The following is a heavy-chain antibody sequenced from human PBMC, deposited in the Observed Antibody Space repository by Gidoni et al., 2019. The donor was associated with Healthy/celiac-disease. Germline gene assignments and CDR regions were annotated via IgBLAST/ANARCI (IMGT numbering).Heavy chain of an antibody. D-gene: IGHD3-3*01. V-gene: IGHV3-30*18. CDR3: AKGYYDFWSGYYGNWFDP. J-gene: IGHJ5*02. Sequence: TFSSYGMHWVRQAPGKGLEWVAVISYDGSNKYYADSVKGRFTISRDNSKNTLYLQMNSLRAEDTAVYYCAKGYYDFWSGYYGNWFDPWGQGTLVTVSS. CDR1: TFSSYG. CDR2: ISYDGSNK.